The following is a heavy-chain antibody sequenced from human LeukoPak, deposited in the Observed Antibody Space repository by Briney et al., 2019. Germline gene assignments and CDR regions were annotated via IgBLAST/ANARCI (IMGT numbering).Heavy chain of an antibody. CDR1: GPTFTSYG. CDR3: PKVPPVDTAMALDGMDV. V-gene: IGHV3-30*18. CDR2: ISSDGSNK. J-gene: IGHJ6*04. D-gene: IGHD5-18*01. Sequence: RGSLRLSCAASGPTFTSYGMHWVRHPPGKGLEWVAVISSDGSNKYYADSLKGPFTISRDNSKNTLYLQRNSLRAEDTAVYYCPKVPPVDTAMALDGMDVWGKGTTVTVSS.